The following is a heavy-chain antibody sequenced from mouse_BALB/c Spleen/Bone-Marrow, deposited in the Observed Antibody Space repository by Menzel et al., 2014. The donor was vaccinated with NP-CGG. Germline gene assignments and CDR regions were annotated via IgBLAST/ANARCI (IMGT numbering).Heavy chain of an antibody. J-gene: IGHJ1*01. D-gene: IGHD1-1*01. CDR2: ISSGSSST. CDR1: GFTFSSFG. V-gene: IGHV5-17*02. CDR3: ARGYYYGSSHYWYFDV. Sequence: VKLMESGGGLVQPGGSRKLSCVASGFTFSSFGMHWVRQAPEKGLEWVAYISSGSSSTYYADTLKGRFTISRDNPKNTLFLQMTSLRSEDTAMYYCARGYYYGSSHYWYFDVWGAGTTVTVSS.